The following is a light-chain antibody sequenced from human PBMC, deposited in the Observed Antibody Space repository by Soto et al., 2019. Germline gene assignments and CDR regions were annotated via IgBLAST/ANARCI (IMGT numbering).Light chain of an antibody. CDR1: TGAVTSGHY. V-gene: IGLV7-46*01. Sequence: QAVVTQEPSLTVSPGGTVTLTCGSSTGAVTSGHYPYWFQQKPGQAPRTLIYDTSNKHSWTPARFSASLIGDNAALTLSGALPEDEAEYYCLLSDDGVRVFGGGTKLTVL. CDR2: DTS. CDR3: LLSDDGVRV. J-gene: IGLJ3*02.